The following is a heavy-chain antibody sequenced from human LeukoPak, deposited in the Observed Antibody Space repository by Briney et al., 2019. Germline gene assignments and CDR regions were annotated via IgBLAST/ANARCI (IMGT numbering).Heavy chain of an antibody. CDR1: GYTFTGYY. CDR2: NNCYNGGT. D-gene: IGHD2-2*01. J-gene: IGHJ4*02. Sequence: ASVKVSCKASGYTFTGYYIHWVRQAPGQGLDWMGWNNCYNGGTKYAQKFQGRVTMTRATSITTAYMELTNLKSDDTAVYYCARGDLAFVPAADRFGYYLWGQRTLVTVSS. V-gene: IGHV1-2*02. CDR3: ARGDLAFVPAADRFGYYL.